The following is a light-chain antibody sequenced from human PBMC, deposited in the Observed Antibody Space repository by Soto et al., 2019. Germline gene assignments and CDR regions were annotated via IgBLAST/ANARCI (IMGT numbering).Light chain of an antibody. J-gene: IGKJ3*01. CDR3: QQYNNWPPGT. Sequence: EIVMTQSPATLSVSPGERATLSCRASQSVSRNLAWYQQKPGQAPRLLIYGASTRATGIPARFSGSGSGTEVTLTISSLQSEDFAVYYCQQYNNWPPGTFGPGTKVDIK. V-gene: IGKV3-15*01. CDR2: GAS. CDR1: QSVSRN.